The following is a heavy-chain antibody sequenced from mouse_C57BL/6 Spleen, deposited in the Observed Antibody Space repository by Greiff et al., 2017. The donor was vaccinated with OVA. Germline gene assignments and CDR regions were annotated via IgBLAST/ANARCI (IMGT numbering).Heavy chain of an antibody. CDR3: GGDLQGEFDY. Sequence: DVKLQESGPGLVKPSQSLSLTCSVTGYSITSGYYWNWIRQFPGNILEWMGYISYDGSNNYNQSLKNRISFTRDTSSNPSFLKLSSLTTEDTATYYRGGDLQGEFDYWGQGTTLTVSS. CDR2: ISYDGSN. D-gene: IGHD2-1*01. J-gene: IGHJ2*01. CDR1: GYSITSGYY. V-gene: IGHV3-6*01.